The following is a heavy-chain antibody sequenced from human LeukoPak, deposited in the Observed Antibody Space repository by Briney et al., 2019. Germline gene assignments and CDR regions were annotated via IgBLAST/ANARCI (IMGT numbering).Heavy chain of an antibody. CDR2: ISGSGGST. CDR3: AKALYSGYDWDAFDI. V-gene: IGHV3-23*01. J-gene: IGHJ3*02. Sequence: GGSLRLSCAASGFTFSSYGMSWVRQAPGKGLEWVSAISGSGGSTYYADSVKGRFTISRDNAKNSLYLQMNSLRAEDMALYYCAKALYSGYDWDAFDIWGQGTMVTVSS. D-gene: IGHD5-12*01. CDR1: GFTFSSYG.